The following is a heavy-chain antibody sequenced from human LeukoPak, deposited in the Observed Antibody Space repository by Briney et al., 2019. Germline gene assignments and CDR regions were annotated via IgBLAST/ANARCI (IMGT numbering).Heavy chain of an antibody. CDR2: IYYSGST. CDR3: ARAGYSYGFYYFDY. Sequence: SETLSLTCTVSGGSISSYYWSWIRQPPGEGLEWIGYIYYSGSTNYNPSLKSRVTISVDTSKNQFSLKLSSVTAADTAVYYCARAGYSYGFYYFDYWGQGTLVTVSS. V-gene: IGHV4-59*01. D-gene: IGHD5-18*01. CDR1: GGSISSYY. J-gene: IGHJ4*02.